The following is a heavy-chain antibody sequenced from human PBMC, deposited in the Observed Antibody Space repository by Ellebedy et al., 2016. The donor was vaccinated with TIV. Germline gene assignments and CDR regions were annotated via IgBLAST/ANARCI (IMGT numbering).Heavy chain of an antibody. CDR3: ARDSEHGDDGWFDP. CDR1: GFRFSSHG. CDR2: IWSDGSNT. D-gene: IGHD4-17*01. Sequence: GGSLRLSXEASGFRFSSHGMHWVRQAPGKGLEWVASIWSDGSNTYYPDSVKGRFTISRDNSKNTLYLQMNSLRAEDTAVYYCARDSEHGDDGWFDPWGQGTLVTVSS. V-gene: IGHV3-33*01. J-gene: IGHJ5*02.